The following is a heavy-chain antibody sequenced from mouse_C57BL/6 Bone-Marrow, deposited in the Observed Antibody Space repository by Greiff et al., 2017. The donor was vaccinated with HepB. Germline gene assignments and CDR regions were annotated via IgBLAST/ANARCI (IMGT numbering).Heavy chain of an antibody. CDR1: GYSITSGYY. D-gene: IGHD1-1*01. CDR2: ISYDGSN. V-gene: IGHV3-6*01. J-gene: IGHJ2*01. Sequence: VQLKESGPGLVKPSQSLSLTCSVTGYSITSGYYWNWIRQFPGNKLEWMGYISYDGSNNYNPSLKNRISITRDTSKNQFFLKLNSVTTEDTATYYCASTTVVAKGFDYWGQGTTLTVSS. CDR3: ASTTVVAKGFDY.